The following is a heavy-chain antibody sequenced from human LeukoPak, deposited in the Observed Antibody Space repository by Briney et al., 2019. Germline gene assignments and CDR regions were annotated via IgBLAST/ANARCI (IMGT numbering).Heavy chain of an antibody. V-gene: IGHV3-30*18. D-gene: IGHD5-24*01. CDR1: GFTVSSNY. J-gene: IGHJ6*02. CDR3: AKEGSPMVATTMDV. CDR2: ISYDGSTK. Sequence: GGSLRLSCAASGFTVSSNYMSWVRQAPGKGLEWVAVISYDGSTKYYADSVKGRFTISRDNSKNMLYLQMNSLRAEDTALYYCAKEGSPMVATTMDVWGQGTTVTVSS.